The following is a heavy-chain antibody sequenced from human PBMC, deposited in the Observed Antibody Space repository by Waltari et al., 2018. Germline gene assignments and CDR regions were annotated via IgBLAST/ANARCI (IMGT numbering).Heavy chain of an antibody. J-gene: IGHJ6*02. D-gene: IGHD3-10*01. CDR1: GFTVSSNY. V-gene: IGHV3-53*01. CDR3: ARDVAMGLFGIPDHHGWDV. Sequence: EVQLVESGGGLIQPGGSLRLSCAASGFTVSSNYLNWLRQAPGKGLEWVSGIYSGAEVHYGDSVKGRFTISRDKNKNTVDLQMNTLRIEDTAIYYCARDVAMGLFGIPDHHGWDVWGQGTTVIVSS. CDR2: IYSGAEV.